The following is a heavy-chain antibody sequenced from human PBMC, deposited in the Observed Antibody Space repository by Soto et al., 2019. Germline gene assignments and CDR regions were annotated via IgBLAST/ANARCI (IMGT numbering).Heavy chain of an antibody. CDR3: GSYFFGGGGCSQYYYFLDV. CDR2: IYYSGST. J-gene: IGHJ6*03. D-gene: IGHD2-15*01. CDR1: GGSLSTYY. V-gene: IGHV4-59*01. Sequence: SETLSLTCTVSGGSLSTYYWSCIRQPPGKGLEWIGYIYYSGSTSYNPSLKSRVTISVDTSKNQFSLKLSSVTAADTAVYYCGSYFFGGGGCSQYYYFLDVWGKGTRV.